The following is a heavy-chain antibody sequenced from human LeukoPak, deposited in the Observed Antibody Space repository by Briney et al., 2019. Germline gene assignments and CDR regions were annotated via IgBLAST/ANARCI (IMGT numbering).Heavy chain of an antibody. CDR3: ARGTTVTTHYYYYYMDV. Sequence: ASVKVSCKSSGYTFTGYYMHCVRQAPGQGLEGMGWINPNSGGTNYAQKFQGRVTLTRDTSISTAYMELSRLRSDDTTVYYCARGTTVTTHYYYYYMDVWGKGTTVTVSS. V-gene: IGHV1-2*02. CDR1: GYTFTGYY. J-gene: IGHJ6*03. D-gene: IGHD4-11*01. CDR2: INPNSGGT.